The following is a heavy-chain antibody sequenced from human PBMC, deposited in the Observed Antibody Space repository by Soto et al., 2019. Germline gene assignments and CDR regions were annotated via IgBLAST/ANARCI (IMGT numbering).Heavy chain of an antibody. V-gene: IGHV3-30-3*01. D-gene: IGHD2-2*01. Sequence: QVQLVESGGGVVQPGRSLRLSWAASGFTFSSYAMHWIRRARGKGLEWVAVISYDGSNKYYADSVKGRFTISRDNSKNTLYLQMNSLRAEDTAVHYCARDRGGNCISTSCRDYWGQGTLVTVSS. J-gene: IGHJ4*02. CDR2: ISYDGSNK. CDR3: ARDRGGNCISTSCRDY. CDR1: GFTFSSYA.